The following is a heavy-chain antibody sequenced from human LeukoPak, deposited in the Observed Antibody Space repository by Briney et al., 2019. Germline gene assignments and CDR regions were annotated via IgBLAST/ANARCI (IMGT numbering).Heavy chain of an antibody. CDR1: EFTFDDYA. D-gene: IGHD3-3*01. CDR3: AKGLDIWRDAFDI. CDR2: ISWNSGSI. Sequence: PGRSLRLSCAASEFTFDDYAMHWVRQAPGKGLEWVSGISWNSGSIGYADSVKGRFTISRDNAKNSLYLQMNSLRAEDTALYYCAKGLDIWRDAFDIWGQGTMVTVSS. J-gene: IGHJ3*02. V-gene: IGHV3-9*01.